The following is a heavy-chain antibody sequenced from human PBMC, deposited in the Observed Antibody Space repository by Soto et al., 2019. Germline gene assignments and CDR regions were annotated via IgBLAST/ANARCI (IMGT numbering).Heavy chain of an antibody. J-gene: IGHJ3*02. Sequence: ASVKVSCKVSGYTLTELSMHWVRQAPGKGLEWMGGFDPEDGETIYAQKFQGRVTMTEDTSTDTAYMELSSLRSEDTAVYYCVSESTVTDAFDIWGQGTMVTVS. CDR1: GYTLTELS. CDR3: VSESTVTDAFDI. D-gene: IGHD3-3*01. V-gene: IGHV1-24*01. CDR2: FDPEDGET.